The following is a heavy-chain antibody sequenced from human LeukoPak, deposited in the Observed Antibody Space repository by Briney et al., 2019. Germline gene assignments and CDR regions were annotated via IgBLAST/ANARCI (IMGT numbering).Heavy chain of an antibody. Sequence: GASVKVSCKASGYTFTSYGISWVRQAPGQGLEWMGWISAYNGNTNYARKLQGRVTMTTDTSTSTAYMELRSLRSDDTAVYYCARQVRDSSPGLYFDYWGQGTLVTVSS. CDR3: ARQVRDSSPGLYFDY. V-gene: IGHV1-18*01. J-gene: IGHJ4*02. D-gene: IGHD3-22*01. CDR1: GYTFTSYG. CDR2: ISAYNGNT.